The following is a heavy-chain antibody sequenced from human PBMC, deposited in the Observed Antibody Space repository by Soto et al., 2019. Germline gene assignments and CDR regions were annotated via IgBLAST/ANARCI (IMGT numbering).Heavy chain of an antibody. V-gene: IGHV3-48*02. CDR2: ISSSSSNI. CDR1: GFTFSSYS. Sequence: EVQLVESGGGLVQPGGSLRLSCAASGFTFSSYSMNWVRQAPGKGLEWVSYISSSSSNIYYADSVKGRFTISRDNAKNSLYMQMNSLRDDDTAVYYCARGADYDSSGIRLNWFDPWGQGTLVTVSS. D-gene: IGHD3-22*01. CDR3: ARGADYDSSGIRLNWFDP. J-gene: IGHJ5*02.